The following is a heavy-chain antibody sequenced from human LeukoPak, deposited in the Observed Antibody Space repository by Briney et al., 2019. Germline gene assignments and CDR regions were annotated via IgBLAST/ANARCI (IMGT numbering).Heavy chain of an antibody. CDR2: IIPIFGTA. J-gene: IGHJ5*02. Sequence: VASVKVSCKASGGTFSSYAISWVRQAPGQGLEWMGGIIPIFGTANYAQKFQGRVTITADESTSTAYMELSSLRSEDTAVYYCARDPHSLYSAHNWFDPWGQGTLVTVSS. CDR1: GGTFSSYA. D-gene: IGHD2-15*01. CDR3: ARDPHSLYSAHNWFDP. V-gene: IGHV1-69*01.